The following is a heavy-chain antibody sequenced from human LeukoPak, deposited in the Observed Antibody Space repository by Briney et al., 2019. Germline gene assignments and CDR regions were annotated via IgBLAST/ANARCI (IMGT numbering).Heavy chain of an antibody. D-gene: IGHD6-19*01. CDR1: QFAFSSYS. CDR3: ARDEETVAGLNGFDL. V-gene: IGHV3-21*01. CDR2: ITSGSKYI. Sequence: PGGSLRLSCAASQFAFSSYSMNWFRQAPGKCLEWVASITSGSKYIFYADSVKGRSAISRDNAENSLFPQMNSLRAEDTGVYYCARDEETVAGLNGFDLWGQGTLVTVSS. J-gene: IGHJ4*02.